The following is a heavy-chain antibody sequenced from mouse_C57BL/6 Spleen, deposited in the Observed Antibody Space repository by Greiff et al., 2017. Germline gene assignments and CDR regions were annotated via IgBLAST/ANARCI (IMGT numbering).Heavy chain of an antibody. V-gene: IGHV1-52*01. CDR2: IDPSDSET. Sequence: QVHVKQPGAELVRPGSSVKLSCKASGYTFTSYWMHWVKQRPIQGLEWIGNIDPSDSETHYNQKFKDKATLTVDKSSSTAYMQLSSLTSEDSAVYYCARSNIGGNYVYWYFDVWGTGTTVTVSS. CDR1: GYTFTSYW. J-gene: IGHJ1*03. CDR3: ARSNIGGNYVYWYFDV. D-gene: IGHD2-1*01.